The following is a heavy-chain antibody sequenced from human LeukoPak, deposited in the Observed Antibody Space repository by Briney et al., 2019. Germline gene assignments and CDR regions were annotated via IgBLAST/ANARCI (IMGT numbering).Heavy chain of an antibody. Sequence: GGSLRLSCAASGFTFSTYGMHWVRQAPGKGLEWVAVISYDGSNKYYADSVKGRFTISRDNSKNTLYLQMNSQRAEDTAVYYCAKSFLYGDDYRNGNYFDYWGQGALVTVSS. CDR2: ISYDGSNK. CDR3: AKSFLYGDDYRNGNYFDY. CDR1: GFTFSTYG. D-gene: IGHD4-17*01. J-gene: IGHJ4*02. V-gene: IGHV3-30*18.